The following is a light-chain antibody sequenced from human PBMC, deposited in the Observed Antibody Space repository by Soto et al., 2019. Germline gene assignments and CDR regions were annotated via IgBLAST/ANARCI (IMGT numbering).Light chain of an antibody. CDR2: DAT. V-gene: IGKV3-20*01. CDR3: QQYAGSPWT. CDR1: QSGSSY. J-gene: IGKJ1*01. Sequence: EIVLTQSPGTLSLSPGERATLSCRASQSGSSYLAWYQQKPGQAPRLLIYDATSRATGIPDRFSGSGSGTDFTLTISRLEPEDFAVYYCQQYAGSPWTFGQGTQVEIK.